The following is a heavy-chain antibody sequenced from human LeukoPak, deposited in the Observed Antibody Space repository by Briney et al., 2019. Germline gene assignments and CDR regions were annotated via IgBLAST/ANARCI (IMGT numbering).Heavy chain of an antibody. Sequence: GGSLRLSCAASGFTVSSNYMSWVRQAPGKGLEWVSVIYSGGSTYYADSVKGRFTISRDNSKNTLYLQMNSLRAEDTAVYYCARDTSGSYPTAWGQGTLATVSS. J-gene: IGHJ4*02. CDR2: IYSGGST. D-gene: IGHD3-10*01. V-gene: IGHV3-53*01. CDR1: GFTVSSNY. CDR3: ARDTSGSYPTA.